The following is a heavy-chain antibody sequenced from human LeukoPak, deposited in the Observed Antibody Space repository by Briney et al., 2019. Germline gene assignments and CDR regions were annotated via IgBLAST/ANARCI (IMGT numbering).Heavy chain of an antibody. D-gene: IGHD3-9*01. V-gene: IGHV1-69*13. J-gene: IGHJ4*02. CDR3: ATYDVLTGFEY. CDR2: IIPIFGTP. Sequence: GASVKVSCKASGDTFSSYAFSWVRQAPGQGLEWMGGIIPIFGTPNYAQKFQGKVTISADESTNTVYMELSSLKSEDTAVYYCATYDVLTGFEYWGQGTLVTVSS. CDR1: GDTFSSYA.